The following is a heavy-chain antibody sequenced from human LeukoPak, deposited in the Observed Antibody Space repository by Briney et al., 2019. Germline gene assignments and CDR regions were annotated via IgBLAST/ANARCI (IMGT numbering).Heavy chain of an antibody. V-gene: IGHV3-74*01. CDR2: IDSDGSST. Sequence: GGPLRLSCAPSGFTFSTYWMHWVRQAPGKGLVWVSRIDSDGSSTSYADSVKGRFTISRDNAKNTLYLQMNSLRVEDTAVYYCARDHIRSLDYWGQGTPVTVSS. CDR3: ARDHIRSLDY. CDR1: GFTFSTYW. J-gene: IGHJ4*02. D-gene: IGHD1-14*01.